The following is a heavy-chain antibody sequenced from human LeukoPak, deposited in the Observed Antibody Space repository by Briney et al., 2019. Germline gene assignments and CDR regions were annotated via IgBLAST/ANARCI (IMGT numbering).Heavy chain of an antibody. D-gene: IGHD5-12*01. CDR1: GFTFSNYG. CDR2: IANDVTTT. Sequence: AGGSLRLSCAAFGFTFSNYGMHWVRQAPGKGLVWVSRIANDVTTTSYADSVRGRFTISRDNAKSTLYLQMNSLRTEDTAVYYCTTGRYSGYDAPFDYWGQGTLVTVSS. V-gene: IGHV3-74*01. J-gene: IGHJ4*02. CDR3: TTGRYSGYDAPFDY.